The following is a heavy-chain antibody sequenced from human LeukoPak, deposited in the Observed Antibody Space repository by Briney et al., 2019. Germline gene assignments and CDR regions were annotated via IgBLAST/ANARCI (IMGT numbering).Heavy chain of an antibody. CDR2: IRYDGSDK. J-gene: IGHJ4*02. V-gene: IGHV3-30*02. CDR3: AKDMSRYYFDY. Sequence: PGGSLRLSCAASGFSFSSFVMRWGRQAPGRGLWRVAFIRYDGSDKHYGDSVTGRFTHSTDNSTNTLYLQMNSLRAEETAVYYCAKDMSRYYFDYWGQGTLVTVSS. CDR1: GFSFSSFV.